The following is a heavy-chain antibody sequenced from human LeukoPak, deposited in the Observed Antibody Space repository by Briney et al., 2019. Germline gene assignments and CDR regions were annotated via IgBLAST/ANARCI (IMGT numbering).Heavy chain of an antibody. J-gene: IGHJ6*03. D-gene: IGHD3-10*01. CDR2: INHSGST. CDR3: ARGPFSPLGVFSYYYYYMDV. V-gene: IGHV4-34*01. CDR1: GGSFSGYY. Sequence: PSETLSLTCAVYGGSFSGYYWSWIRQPPGKGLEWIGEINHSGSTNYNPSLKSRVTISVDTSKNQFSLKLSSVTAADTAVYYCARGPFSPLGVFSYYYYYMDVWGKGTTVTVSS.